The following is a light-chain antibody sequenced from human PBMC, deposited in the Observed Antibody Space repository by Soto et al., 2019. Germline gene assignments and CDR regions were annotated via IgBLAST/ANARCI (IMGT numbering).Light chain of an antibody. V-gene: IGLV2-11*01. Sequence: QSALTQPRSVSGSPGQSVTISCTGTSSDVGGYNYVSWYQQHPGKAPKLMIYDVNKRPSGVPDRFSGSKSGNTASLTTSGLQAEDEADYYCCSYAGSYTLVFGTGTKVTVL. J-gene: IGLJ1*01. CDR3: CSYAGSYTLV. CDR2: DVN. CDR1: SSDVGGYNY.